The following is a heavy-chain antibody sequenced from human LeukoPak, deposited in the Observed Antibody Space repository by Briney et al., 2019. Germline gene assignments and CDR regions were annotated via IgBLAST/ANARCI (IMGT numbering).Heavy chain of an antibody. CDR2: INPDSGGT. CDR1: GYTFTGYY. J-gene: IGHJ3*02. CDR3: ARAHYYDSKALYDAFDI. V-gene: IGHV1-2*06. D-gene: IGHD3-22*01. Sequence: ASVKVSCXASGYTFTGYYMHWVRQAPGQGLEWMGRINPDSGGTNYAQKFQGRVTMTRDTSISTAYMELSRLRPDDTAVYYCARAHYYDSKALYDAFDIWGQGTMVTVSS.